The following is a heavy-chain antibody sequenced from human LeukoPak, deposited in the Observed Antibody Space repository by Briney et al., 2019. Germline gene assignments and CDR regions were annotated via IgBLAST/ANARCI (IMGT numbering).Heavy chain of an antibody. D-gene: IGHD1-26*01. CDR3: ATSSGGSDHDYFDY. CDR2: IWYDGSKK. CDR1: GLPFNTYG. V-gene: IGHV3-33*01. Sequence: GRSLRLSCAVSGLPFNTYGMHWVRQAPGKGLEWVAVIWYDGSKKYYADSVKGRFTISRDNSKNILYLRMSSLSAEDTAVYYCATSSGGSDHDYFDYWGQGTLVTVSS. J-gene: IGHJ4*02.